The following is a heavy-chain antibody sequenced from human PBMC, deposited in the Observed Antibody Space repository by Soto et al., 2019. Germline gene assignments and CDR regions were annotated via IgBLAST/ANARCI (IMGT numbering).Heavy chain of an antibody. J-gene: IGHJ4*02. Sequence: GGSLRLSCAASGFTFSSYAMSWARQAPGKGLEWVSAISGSGGSTYYADSVKGRFTISRDNSKNTLYLQMNSLRAEDTAVYYCAKREHYYDSSGYSGPFDYWGQGTLVTVSS. CDR3: AKREHYYDSSGYSGPFDY. CDR2: ISGSGGST. CDR1: GFTFSSYA. V-gene: IGHV3-23*01. D-gene: IGHD3-22*01.